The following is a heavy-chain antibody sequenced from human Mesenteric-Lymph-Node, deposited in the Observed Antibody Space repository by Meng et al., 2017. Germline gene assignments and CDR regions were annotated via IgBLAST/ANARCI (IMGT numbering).Heavy chain of an antibody. J-gene: IGHJ4*02. CDR2: ISAYNGNR. V-gene: IGHV1-18*01. CDR1: GYTFTDFG. Sequence: QVQLVQSGPEVKKHWALLKVSCKASGYTFTDFGISWVRQAPGQGLEWMGWISAYNGNRDYAQKFQGRVTMTTDTSTSTTYLELRNLGSDDTAVFYCTRDLGGVPGSFFDFWGQGTLVTVSS. D-gene: IGHD6-19*01. CDR3: TRDLGGVPGSFFDF.